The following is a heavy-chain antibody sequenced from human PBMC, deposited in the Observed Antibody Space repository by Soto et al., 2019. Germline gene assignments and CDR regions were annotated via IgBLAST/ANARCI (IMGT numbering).Heavy chain of an antibody. Sequence: QVQLVESGGGVVQPGRSLRLSCAASGFTFSSYGMHWVRQAPGKGLEGVAVISYDGSKKYYADSVKGRFTISRDNSKNTTYLEMNSMRAEDTAVYYCAARAAIENPIGPPGYDYYYYGMDVWGQGTTVTVSS. V-gene: IGHV3-30*03. CDR2: ISYDGSKK. CDR3: AARAAIENPIGPPGYDYYYYGMDV. CDR1: GFTFSSYG. D-gene: IGHD2-2*02. J-gene: IGHJ6*02.